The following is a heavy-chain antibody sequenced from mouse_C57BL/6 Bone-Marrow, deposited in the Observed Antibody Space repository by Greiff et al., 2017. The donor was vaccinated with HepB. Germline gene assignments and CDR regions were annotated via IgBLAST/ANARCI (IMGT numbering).Heavy chain of an antibody. CDR2: IDPETGGT. V-gene: IGHV1-15*01. D-gene: IGHD1-1*01. CDR1: GYTFTDYE. CDR3: TSLGAVVARFDY. Sequence: QVQLKQSGAELVRPGASVTLSCKASGYTFTDYEMHWVKQTPVHGLEWIGAIDPETGGTAYNQKFKGKAILTADKSSSTAYMELRSLTSEDSAVYYCTSLGAVVARFDYWGQGTTLTVSS. J-gene: IGHJ2*01.